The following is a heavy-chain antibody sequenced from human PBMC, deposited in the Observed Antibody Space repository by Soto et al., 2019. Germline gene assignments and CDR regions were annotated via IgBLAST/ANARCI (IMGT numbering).Heavy chain of an antibody. CDR2: IYYSGST. J-gene: IGHJ5*02. CDR1: GGSISSYY. V-gene: IGHV4-59*01. CDR3: ARDYYFCTSRIDANWIDP. Sequence: SETLSLTCTVSGGSISSYYWSWIRQPPGRGLEWIGYIYYSGSTNYNPSLKSRITISVDTSKNQFSLKLSSVTAADTAVYYCARDYYFCTSRIDANWIDPRAQRTPVPVS. D-gene: IGHD3-3*01.